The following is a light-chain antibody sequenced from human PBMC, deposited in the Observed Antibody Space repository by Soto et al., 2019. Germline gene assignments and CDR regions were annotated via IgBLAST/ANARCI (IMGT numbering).Light chain of an antibody. CDR1: SSDVGGYNY. J-gene: IGLJ1*01. CDR2: DVS. CDR3: SSYTSSSTLFYV. Sequence: ALTQPASVSGSPGQSITISCTGTSSDVGGYNYVSWYQQHPGKAPKLMIYDVSNRPSGVSNRFSGSKSGNTASLTISGLQVEDEADYYCSSYTSSSTLFYVFGTGTKVTVL. V-gene: IGLV2-14*01.